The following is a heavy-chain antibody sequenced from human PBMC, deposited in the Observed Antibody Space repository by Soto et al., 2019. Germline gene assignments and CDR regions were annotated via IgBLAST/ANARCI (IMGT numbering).Heavy chain of an antibody. V-gene: IGHV3-21*01. CDR3: ARGRNGWGPDAFDI. D-gene: IGHD1-1*01. CDR2: ISSSSSYI. CDR1: GFTFSDYA. J-gene: IGHJ3*02. Sequence: GGSLRLSCSASGFTFSDYAMHWVRQPPGKGLEWVSSISSSSSYIYYADSVKGRFTISRDNAKNSLYLQMNSLRAEDTAVYYCARGRNGWGPDAFDIWGQGTMVTVSS.